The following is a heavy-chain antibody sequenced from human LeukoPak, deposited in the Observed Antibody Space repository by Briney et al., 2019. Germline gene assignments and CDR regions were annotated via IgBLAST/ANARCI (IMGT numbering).Heavy chain of an antibody. CDR1: SGSISSYY. CDR2: IYYSGST. CDR3: ARVFGTDYYDSSGYYVTSDAFDI. D-gene: IGHD3-22*01. V-gene: IGHV4-59*01. J-gene: IGHJ3*02. Sequence: PSETLSLTCTVSSGSISSYYWSWIRQPPGKGLEWIGYIYYSGSTNYNPSLKSRVTISVDTSKNQFSLKLSSVTAADTAVYYCARVFGTDYYDSSGYYVTSDAFDIWGQGTVVTVSS.